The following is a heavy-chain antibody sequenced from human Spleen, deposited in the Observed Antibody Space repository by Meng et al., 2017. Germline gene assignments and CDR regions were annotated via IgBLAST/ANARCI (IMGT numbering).Heavy chain of an antibody. J-gene: IGHJ4*02. CDR1: GYTSASYG. D-gene: IGHD3-10*01. Sequence: QADLLQSGAEVKKPGPSVWISCKASGYTSASYGISWFRQAPGQGLEWMGWFVSNADTYPAQKFQGRVTMTRDTHTSTDFMELRSLRFDDTAVYYCARGTPGRSYSDYWGQGTLVTVSS. CDR3: ARGTPGRSYSDY. V-gene: IGHV1-18*01. CDR2: FVSNADT.